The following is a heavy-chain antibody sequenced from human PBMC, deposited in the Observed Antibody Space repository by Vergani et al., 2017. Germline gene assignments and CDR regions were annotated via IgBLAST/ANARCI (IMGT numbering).Heavy chain of an antibody. CDR1: GGSISSSSYY. V-gene: IGHV4-39*01. CDR2: IYYSGST. D-gene: IGHD3-3*01. J-gene: IGHJ5*02. CDR3: ARGLEFWSGYNWFDP. Sequence: QLQLQESGPGLVKPSETLSLTCTVSGGSISSSSYYWGWIREPRGKGLGGIGSIYYSGSTYYNPSLMSRVTISVDTSKNQFSLKLSSVTAADTAVYYCARGLEFWSGYNWFDPWGQGTLVTVSS.